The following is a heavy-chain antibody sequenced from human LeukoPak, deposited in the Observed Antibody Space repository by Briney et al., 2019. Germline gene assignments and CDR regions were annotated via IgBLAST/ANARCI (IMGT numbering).Heavy chain of an antibody. Sequence: GKSLKISCKASGYSFSSHWIGWVRQMSGKGLEWMGIIYPGDSDTTYSPSSQGQVTISADKSISTAYLQWSSLKASDSAMYYCARRQSSGWYLFDIWGQGTMVTVSS. J-gene: IGHJ3*02. D-gene: IGHD6-19*01. CDR1: GYSFSSHW. V-gene: IGHV5-51*01. CDR2: IYPGDSDT. CDR3: ARRQSSGWYLFDI.